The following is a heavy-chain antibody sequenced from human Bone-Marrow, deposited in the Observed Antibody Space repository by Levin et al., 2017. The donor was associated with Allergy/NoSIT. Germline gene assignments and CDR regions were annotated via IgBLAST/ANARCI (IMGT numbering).Heavy chain of an antibody. D-gene: IGHD2-2*01. Sequence: SETLSLTCAVYGGSFSGYYWSWIRQPPGKGLEWIGEINHSGSTNYNPSLKSRVTISVDTSKNQFSLKLSSVTAADTAVYYCARGTPYCSSTSCPVTYYFDYWGQGTLVTVSS. V-gene: IGHV4-34*01. CDR2: INHSGST. CDR1: GGSFSGYY. J-gene: IGHJ4*02. CDR3: ARGTPYCSSTSCPVTYYFDY.